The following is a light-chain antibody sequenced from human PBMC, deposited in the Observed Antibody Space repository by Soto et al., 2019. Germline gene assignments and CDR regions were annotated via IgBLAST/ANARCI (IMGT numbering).Light chain of an antibody. V-gene: IGLV1-51*01. CDR3: APCHSSLSAVV. CDR1: SSNIGNNY. J-gene: IGLJ2*01. Sequence: QSVLTQPPSVSATPGQKVTISCSGSSSNIGNNYVSWYQQFPGAAPKLLIYDNYWRPSGIPDRFSASKSGTSATLGITGLQTGDEADYYCAPCHSSLSAVVVGGGTKLTVL. CDR2: DNY.